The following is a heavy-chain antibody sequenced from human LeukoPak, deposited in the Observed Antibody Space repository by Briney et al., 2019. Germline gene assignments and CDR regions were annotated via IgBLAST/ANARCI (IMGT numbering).Heavy chain of an antibody. CDR3: AREVWEDSNSPNWFDP. CDR2: IIPIFGTA. D-gene: IGHD4-11*01. Sequence: SVKVSCKASGGTFSSYAISWVRQAPGQGLEWMGRIIPIFGTANYAQKFQGRVTITTDESTSPAYMELSSLRSEDTAVYYCAREVWEDSNSPNWFDPWGQGTLVTVSS. CDR1: GGTFSSYA. J-gene: IGHJ5*02. V-gene: IGHV1-69*05.